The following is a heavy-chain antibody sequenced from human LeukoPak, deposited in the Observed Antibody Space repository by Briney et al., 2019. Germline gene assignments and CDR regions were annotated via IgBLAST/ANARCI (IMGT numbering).Heavy chain of an antibody. D-gene: IGHD2-21*01. CDR1: GFSFTTYG. CDR3: AKGVVVMPATRADY. V-gene: IGHV3-21*04. J-gene: IGHJ4*02. Sequence: PGGSLRLSCAASGFSFTTYGMNWVRQAPGKGLEWVASISGRGSYIYYGDSVRGRFTISRDNAKNSLYLQMNSLRADDTAVYYCAKGVVVMPATRADYWGQGTLVTVSS. CDR2: ISGRGSYI.